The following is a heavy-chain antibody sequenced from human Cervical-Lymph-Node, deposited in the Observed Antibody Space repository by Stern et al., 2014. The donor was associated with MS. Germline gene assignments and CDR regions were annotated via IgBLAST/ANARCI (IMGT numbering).Heavy chain of an antibody. CDR3: ARDSYDSIDF. D-gene: IGHD3-22*01. CDR2: INPGGGGA. Sequence: QVQLVQSGAEVRKPGASVKVSCKASGFTFTSYDIHWVRQAPGQGLEWMGKINPGGGGASYAQKFQGRVTVTRDTSTNTVYMELSSLRSEDTAVYYCARDSYDSIDFWGQGTLVTVSS. J-gene: IGHJ4*02. CDR1: GFTFTSYD. V-gene: IGHV1-46*01.